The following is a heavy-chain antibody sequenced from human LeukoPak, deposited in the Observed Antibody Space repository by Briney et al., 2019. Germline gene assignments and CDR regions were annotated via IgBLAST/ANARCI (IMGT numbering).Heavy chain of an antibody. CDR3: ARGYSYGASGFDY. D-gene: IGHD5-18*01. Sequence: GGSLRLSCAASGFTLSSYSMNWVRQAPGKGLEWVSFISSSSSYIYYADSVKGRFTISRDNAKNSLYLQMNSLRAEDTAVYYCARGYSYGASGFDYWGQGTLVTVPS. CDR2: ISSSSSYI. V-gene: IGHV3-21*01. J-gene: IGHJ4*02. CDR1: GFTLSSYS.